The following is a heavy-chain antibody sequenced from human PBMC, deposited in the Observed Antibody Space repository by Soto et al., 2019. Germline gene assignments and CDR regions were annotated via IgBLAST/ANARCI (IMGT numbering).Heavy chain of an antibody. J-gene: IGHJ2*01. V-gene: IGHV4-31*03. CDR1: GGSISSGGYY. CDR2: IYYSGST. D-gene: IGHD2-8*01. Sequence: SETLSLTCTVSGGSISSGGYYWSWIRQHPGKGLERIGYIYYSGSTYYNPSLKSRVTISVATSKNQFSLKLSSVTAADTAVYYCARDFRSTLTNPYWYFDLWGRGTLVTVSS. CDR3: ARDFRSTLTNPYWYFDL.